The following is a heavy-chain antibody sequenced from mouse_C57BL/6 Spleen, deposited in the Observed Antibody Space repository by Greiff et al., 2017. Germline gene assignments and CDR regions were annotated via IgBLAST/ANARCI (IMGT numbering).Heavy chain of an antibody. J-gene: IGHJ4*01. CDR2: ISYDGSN. CDR1: GYSITSGYY. CDR3: ARTTSRLAMDY. V-gene: IGHV3-6*01. Sequence: EVQRVESGPGLVKPSQSLSLTCSVTGYSITSGYYWNWIRQFPGNKLEWMGYISYDGSNNYNPSLKNRISITRDTSKNQFFLKVNSVTTEDTATYYCARTTSRLAMDYWGQGTSVTVSS.